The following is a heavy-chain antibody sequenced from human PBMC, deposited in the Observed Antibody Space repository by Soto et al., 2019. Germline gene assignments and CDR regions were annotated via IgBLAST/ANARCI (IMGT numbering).Heavy chain of an antibody. CDR2: ISGSGGDT. Sequence: GGSLRLSCTASGFSFNSNAMSWVRQAPGKGLEWVSVISGSGGDTYYADSVKGRFTISRDDSKNTLLLQMNSLRAEDTAVYYCVKDRMAYNSVWDPFDIWGQGTMVTVSS. V-gene: IGHV3-23*01. J-gene: IGHJ3*02. D-gene: IGHD1-20*01. CDR1: GFSFNSNA. CDR3: VKDRMAYNSVWDPFDI.